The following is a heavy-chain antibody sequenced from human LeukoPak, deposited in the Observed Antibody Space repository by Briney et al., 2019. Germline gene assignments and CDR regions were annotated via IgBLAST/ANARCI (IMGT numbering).Heavy chain of an antibody. CDR2: ISAYNGNT. CDR1: GYTFTSYG. J-gene: IGHJ6*02. Sequence: ASVKVSCKASGYTFTSYGISWVRQAPGQGLEWMGWISAYNGNTNYAQKLQGRVTMTTDTSTSTAYMELRSLRSDDTAVYYCARGVRIYCSGGSCYLFDYYYGMDVWGQGTTVTVSS. D-gene: IGHD2-15*01. V-gene: IGHV1-18*01. CDR3: ARGVRIYCSGGSCYLFDYYYGMDV.